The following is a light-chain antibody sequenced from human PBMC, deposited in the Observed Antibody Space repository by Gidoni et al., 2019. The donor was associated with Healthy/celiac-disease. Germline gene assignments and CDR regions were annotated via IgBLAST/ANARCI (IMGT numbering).Light chain of an antibody. V-gene: IGKV1-5*03. CDR2: KAS. J-gene: IGKJ1*01. Sequence: DIQMTQSPSTLSASVGDRVTITCRASQTISSWLAWYQQKSGKAPKLLIYKASSLESGVPSRFSGSGSGTEFTLTISSLQPDDFATYYCQQYNSRTFXXXTKVEIK. CDR3: QQYNSRT. CDR1: QTISSW.